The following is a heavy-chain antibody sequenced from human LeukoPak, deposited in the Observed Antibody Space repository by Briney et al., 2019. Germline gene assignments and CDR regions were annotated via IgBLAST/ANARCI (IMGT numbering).Heavy chain of an antibody. D-gene: IGHD1-26*01. CDR3: AIFPRGVGATYMDV. CDR1: GYTFTSYG. J-gene: IGHJ6*03. CDR2: ISAYNGNT. V-gene: IGHV1-18*01. Sequence: ASVKVSCKASGYTFTSYGISWVRQAPGQGLEWMGWISAYNGNTNYAQKLQGRVTMTTDTSTSTAYMELRSLRSDDTAVYYCAIFPRGVGATYMDVWGKGTTVTISS.